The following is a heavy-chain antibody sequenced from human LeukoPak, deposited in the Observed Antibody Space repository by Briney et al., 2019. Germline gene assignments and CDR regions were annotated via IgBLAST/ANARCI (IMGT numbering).Heavy chain of an antibody. CDR3: ARGGYPRSLYYYYGMDV. CDR1: GYTFTGYY. V-gene: IGHV1-2*02. Sequence: ASVKVSCKASGYTFTGYYMHWVRQAPGQGLEWMGWINPNSGGTNYAQKFQGRVTMTRDTSISTAYMELSRLRSDDTAVYYCARGGYPRSLYYYYGMDVWGQGTTVTGSS. CDR2: INPNSGGT. J-gene: IGHJ6*02. D-gene: IGHD5-12*01.